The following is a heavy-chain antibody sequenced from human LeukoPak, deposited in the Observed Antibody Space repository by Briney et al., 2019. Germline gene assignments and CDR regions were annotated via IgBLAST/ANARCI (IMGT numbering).Heavy chain of an antibody. J-gene: IGHJ4*02. D-gene: IGHD2-15*01. CDR1: GGSVSSGSYY. V-gene: IGHV4-61*01. Sequence: SETLSLTCTVSGGSVSSGSYYWSWIRQPPGKGLEWIGNIFYSGSTNYNPSLKSRVTISLDTSKNQFSLKLSSVTAADTAVYYCARELCSGGRCGKFDYWGQGTLVTVSS. CDR3: ARELCSGGRCGKFDY. CDR2: IFYSGST.